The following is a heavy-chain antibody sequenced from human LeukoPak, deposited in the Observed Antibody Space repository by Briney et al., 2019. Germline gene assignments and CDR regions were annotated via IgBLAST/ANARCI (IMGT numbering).Heavy chain of an antibody. CDR2: ISRGGNSK. CDR3: ARDQFLDS. Sequence: PGGSLRLSCAASGFRFSDYYMSWIRQAPGKGLEWVSSISRGGNSKYSADSVTGRFTISRDDAKNSLDLQMDSLRPEDTAVYYCARDQFLDSWGQGTLVTVSS. J-gene: IGHJ4*02. CDR1: GFRFSDYY. V-gene: IGHV3-11*01.